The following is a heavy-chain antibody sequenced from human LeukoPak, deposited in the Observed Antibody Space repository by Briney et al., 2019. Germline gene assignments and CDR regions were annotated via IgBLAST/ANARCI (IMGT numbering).Heavy chain of an antibody. CDR1: GGSISSGSYY. Sequence: KSSETLSLTCTVSGGSISSGSYYWSWIRQPPGKGLEWIGEINHSGSTNYNPSLKSRVTISVDTSKNQFSLKLSSVTAADTAVYYCARVRGNLAVFGKFDYWGQGTLVTVSS. V-gene: IGHV4-39*07. CDR3: ARVRGNLAVFGKFDY. J-gene: IGHJ4*02. CDR2: INHSGST. D-gene: IGHD3-10*02.